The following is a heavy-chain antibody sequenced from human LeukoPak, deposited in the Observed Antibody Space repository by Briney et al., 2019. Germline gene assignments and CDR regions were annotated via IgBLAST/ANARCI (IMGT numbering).Heavy chain of an antibody. Sequence: GGSLRLSCAASGFTVSSNYMSWVRQAPGKGLEWVSVIYSGGSTYYADSVKGRFTISRDNSKNTLYLQMNSLRAEDTAVYYCARESRSRYSGYDLTDYYYYGMDVWGQGTMVTVSS. CDR1: GFTVSSNY. V-gene: IGHV3-66*01. CDR3: ARESRSRYSGYDLTDYYYYGMDV. CDR2: IYSGGST. D-gene: IGHD5-12*01. J-gene: IGHJ6*02.